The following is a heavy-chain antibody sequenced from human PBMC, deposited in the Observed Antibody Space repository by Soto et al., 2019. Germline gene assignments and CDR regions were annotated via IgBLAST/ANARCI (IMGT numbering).Heavy chain of an antibody. V-gene: IGHV3-9*01. D-gene: IGHD4-17*01. CDR3: AKWYDYGSRKDALDI. CDR1: GFTFDAYA. CDR2: ISWPSGSI. Sequence: EVQLVESGGGLVQPGRSLRLSCAASGFTFDAYAMHWVRQAPGKGLEWVSGISWPSGSIGYADSVKARFTLSRDNAKNSLYLQMYSQRAEKTAEYYCAKWYDYGSRKDALDIWGQGTMVTVSS. J-gene: IGHJ3*02.